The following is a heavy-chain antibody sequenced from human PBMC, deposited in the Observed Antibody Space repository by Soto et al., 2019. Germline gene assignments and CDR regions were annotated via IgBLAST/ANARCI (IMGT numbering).Heavy chain of an antibody. D-gene: IGHD2-15*01. J-gene: IGHJ5*02. CDR3: ASAPDHIVVVVAATFNWFDP. Sequence: QVQLVQSGAEVKKPGDSVKVSCKASGYNFTSYDINWVRQATGQGLEWMGWMNPNSGNTGYAQKFQSRVTMTRNTSINTSYMELSSLRSEDTAVYYCASAPDHIVVVVAATFNWFDPWCQGTLVTVSS. CDR2: MNPNSGNT. V-gene: IGHV1-8*01. CDR1: GYNFTSYD.